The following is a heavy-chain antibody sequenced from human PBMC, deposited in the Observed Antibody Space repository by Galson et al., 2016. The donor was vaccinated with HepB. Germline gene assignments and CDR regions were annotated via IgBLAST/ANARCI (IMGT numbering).Heavy chain of an antibody. CDR1: GGSFSGYY. J-gene: IGHJ5*02. CDR2: INHSGSA. V-gene: IGHV4-34*01. CDR3: ARRGRTTVKGWFDP. Sequence: ETLSLTCGVYGGSFSGYYWSWIRQPPGKGLEWIGEINHSGSADYNPSLKSRVTMSVDTPTNQFSLKMSSVTAADTAVYFCARRGRTTVKGWFDPWGKGTLVVVSS. D-gene: IGHD4-17*01.